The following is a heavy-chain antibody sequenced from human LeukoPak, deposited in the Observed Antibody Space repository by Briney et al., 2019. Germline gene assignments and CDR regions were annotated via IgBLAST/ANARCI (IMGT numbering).Heavy chain of an antibody. Sequence: PGGSLRLSCAASGFTFSSYAMSWVRKAPGKGLEWVSAISGSGGSPSYADSAKGRFTISRDNSKSTLYLQMNSLRDEDTAVYYCAKDRRGYCSSTSCYEVYWGQGTLVTVSS. CDR3: AKDRRGYCSSTSCYEVY. CDR2: ISGSGGSP. D-gene: IGHD2-2*01. J-gene: IGHJ4*02. V-gene: IGHV3-23*01. CDR1: GFTFSSYA.